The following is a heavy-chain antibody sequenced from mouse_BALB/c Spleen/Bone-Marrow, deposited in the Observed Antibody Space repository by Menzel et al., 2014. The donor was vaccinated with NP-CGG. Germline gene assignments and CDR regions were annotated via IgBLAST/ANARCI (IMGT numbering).Heavy chain of an antibody. CDR1: GFTFSSYT. D-gene: IGHD2-10*02. Sequence: EVQRVESGGGLVKPGGSLKPSCAASGFTFSSYTMSWVRQTPEKRPEWVATISTGGSYTDYPDSVKGRFTISRNNAKSTLCLQMSSVKSEATALYYCRRDQRYGNYFYAMVYWGQGTSVTVSS. CDR3: RRDQRYGNYFYAMVY. V-gene: IGHV5-6-4*01. CDR2: ISTGGSYT. J-gene: IGHJ4*01.